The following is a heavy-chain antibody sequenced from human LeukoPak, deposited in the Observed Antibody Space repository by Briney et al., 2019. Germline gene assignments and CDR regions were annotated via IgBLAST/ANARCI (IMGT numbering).Heavy chain of an antibody. J-gene: IGHJ4*02. CDR1: GFTFSRHW. CDR2: IKEDGSEK. CDR3: AREVHAAVTDFDY. V-gene: IGHV3-7*01. D-gene: IGHD6-13*01. Sequence: GGSLRLSCAASGFTFSRHWMSWVRQAPGKGLELVANIKEDGSEKYYVDSMKGRFTISRDNARNSLYLQMNSLRAEDTAVYYCAREVHAAVTDFDYWGQGTLVTVSS.